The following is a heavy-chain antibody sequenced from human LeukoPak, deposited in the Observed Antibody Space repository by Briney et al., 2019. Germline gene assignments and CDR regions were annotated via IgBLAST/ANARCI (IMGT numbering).Heavy chain of an antibody. CDR2: MNPNSGNT. J-gene: IGHJ4*02. D-gene: IGHD3-10*01. V-gene: IGHV1-8*01. CDR3: ARGGFGLLWFGESYFDY. Sequence: ASVKVSCKASGYTFTSYDINWVRQATGQGLEWMGWMNPNSGNTGYAQKFQGRVTMTRNTSISTAYMELSSLRSEGTAVYYCARGGFGLLWFGESYFDYWGQGTLVTVSS. CDR1: GYTFTSYD.